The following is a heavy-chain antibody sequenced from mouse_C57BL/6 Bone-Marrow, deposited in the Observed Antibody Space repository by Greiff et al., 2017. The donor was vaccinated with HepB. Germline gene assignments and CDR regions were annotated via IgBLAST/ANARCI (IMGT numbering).Heavy chain of an antibody. CDR2: IDPSDSYT. J-gene: IGHJ2*01. CDR3: ARGGLWV. CDR1: GYTFTSYW. V-gene: IGHV1-59*01. Sequence: QVQLQQSGPELVKPGASVKISCKASGYTFTSYWMHWVKQRPGQGLEWIGVIDPSDSYTNYNQKFKGKATLTVDTSSSTAYMQLSSLTSEDSAVYYCARGGLWVWGQGTTLTVSS.